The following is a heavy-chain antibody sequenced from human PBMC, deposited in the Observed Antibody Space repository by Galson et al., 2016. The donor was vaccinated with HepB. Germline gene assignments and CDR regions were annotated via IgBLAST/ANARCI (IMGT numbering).Heavy chain of an antibody. D-gene: IGHD6-19*01. J-gene: IGHJ5*02. CDR2: ISGSAGNT. Sequence: SLRLSCAASGFTFSSYAMTWVRQAPGKGLEWVSSISGSAGNTYYAESVKGRFIISRDNSKNTLDLQMNSLRAEDTAIYYCAKDGMGNGWMNWFDPWGQGTLVTVSS. V-gene: IGHV3-23*01. CDR1: GFTFSSYA. CDR3: AKDGMGNGWMNWFDP.